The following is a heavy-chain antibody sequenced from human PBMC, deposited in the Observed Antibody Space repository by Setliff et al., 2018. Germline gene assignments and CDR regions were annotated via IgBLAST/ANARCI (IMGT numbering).Heavy chain of an antibody. D-gene: IGHD2-2*01. CDR1: GYTFTSYG. CDR2: ISAYNGNI. V-gene: IGHV1-18*01. Sequence: GASVKVSCKASGYTFTSYGVSWVRQAPGQGLEWMGWISAYNGNINYAQKFQGRVTMTTDTYTSTADMELRSLRSDDTAVYYCVRAPPTVVIPPGRAFFDPWGQGTLGTVSS. CDR3: VRAPPTVVIPPGRAFFDP. J-gene: IGHJ5*02.